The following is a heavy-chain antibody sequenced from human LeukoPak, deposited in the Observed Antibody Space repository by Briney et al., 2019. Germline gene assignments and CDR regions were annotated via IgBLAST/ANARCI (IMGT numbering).Heavy chain of an antibody. J-gene: IGHJ4*02. CDR3: AKDPQPAPMGAYFDF. Sequence: GGPLRLSCAASGFTFTTCAMHWVRQAPGKGLEWVSTICETGGVTYYADSVKGRFTISRDNSKNTLYLQMNSLRAEDTAVYYCAKDPQPAPMGAYFDFWGQGTLVTVSS. V-gene: IGHV3-23*01. D-gene: IGHD2-2*01. CDR2: ICETGGVT. CDR1: GFTFTTCA.